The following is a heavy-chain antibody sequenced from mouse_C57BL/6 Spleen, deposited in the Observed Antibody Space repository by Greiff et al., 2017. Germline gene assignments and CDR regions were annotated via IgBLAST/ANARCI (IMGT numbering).Heavy chain of an antibody. CDR2: ISYDGSN. J-gene: IGHJ2*01. V-gene: IGHV3-6*01. Sequence: EVQLQESGPGLVKPSQSLSLTCSVTGYSITSGYYWNWIRQFPGNKLEWMGYISYDGSNNYNPSLKNRISITRDTSKNQFFLKLNSVTTEDTATYYCARVPLWLYYFDYWGQGTTLTVSS. CDR1: GYSITSGYY. CDR3: ARVPLWLYYFDY. D-gene: IGHD2-2*01.